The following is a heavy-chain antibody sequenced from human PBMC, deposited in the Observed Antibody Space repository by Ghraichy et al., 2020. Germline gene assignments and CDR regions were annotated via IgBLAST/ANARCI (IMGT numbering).Heavy chain of an antibody. D-gene: IGHD2/OR15-2a*01. CDR1: GFTFSNYD. V-gene: IGHV3-33*01. CDR3: ARVNIGESSENGFDQ. Sequence: GGSLRLSCAASGFTFSNYDMHWVRQAPGKGLEWVTGISKDSKNKNYRDSVEGRFTVSRDNLRNTVYVEMRSLRVEDTAVYFCARVNIGESSENGFDQWGPGTPVTVSS. CDR2: ISKDSKNK. J-gene: IGHJ4*02.